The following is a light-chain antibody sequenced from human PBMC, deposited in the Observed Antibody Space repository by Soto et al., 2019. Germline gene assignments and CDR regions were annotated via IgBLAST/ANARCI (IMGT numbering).Light chain of an antibody. CDR3: QYYDSFRT. CDR1: QSVDSTY. J-gene: IGKJ1*01. CDR2: GAS. V-gene: IGKV3-20*01. Sequence: ETVLTQSPGTLSLSPGERATLSCRASQSVDSTYLTWYQQKPGQAPRLLIYGASGRATGIPDRFSGSGSGTDFTLTISRLEPQDFAVYFCQYYDSFRTFGQGTKVDIK.